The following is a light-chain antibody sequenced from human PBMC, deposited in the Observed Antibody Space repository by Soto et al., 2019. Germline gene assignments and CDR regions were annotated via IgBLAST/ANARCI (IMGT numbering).Light chain of an antibody. V-gene: IGKV2D-29*02. CDR3: MQTIRLPLT. Sequence: DIVLTQTPLSLSVTPGQPASISCKSSQTLRHSDGRTYVYWYVQRPGQSPQLLIYEVSNRFSGVPDRFGGYGAGTDFTLEISRVEAEDVGVYYCMQTIRLPLTFGGGTKV. J-gene: IGKJ4*02. CDR2: EVS. CDR1: QTLRHSDGRTY.